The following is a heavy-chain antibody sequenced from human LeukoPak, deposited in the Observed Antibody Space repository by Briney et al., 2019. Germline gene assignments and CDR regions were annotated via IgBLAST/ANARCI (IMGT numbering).Heavy chain of an antibody. CDR1: GFTFSSYV. J-gene: IGHJ2*01. D-gene: IGHD3-10*01. Sequence: GGSLRLSCAASGFTFSSYVMSWVRQAPGKGLEWVSAISGSGGGTYYADSVKGRFTISRDNAKNTLSLHMSSLRAEDAAIYYCVRETYGAGNRSFDLWGRGTLVVVSS. CDR3: VRETYGAGNRSFDL. CDR2: ISGSGGGT. V-gene: IGHV3-23*01.